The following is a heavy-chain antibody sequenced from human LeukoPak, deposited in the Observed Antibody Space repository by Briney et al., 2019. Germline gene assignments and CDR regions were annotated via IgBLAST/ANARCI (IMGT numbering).Heavy chain of an antibody. CDR2: IYSGGST. CDR3: ARAAAAATGGGTHYYYGMDV. J-gene: IGHJ6*02. Sequence: PGGSLRLSCAASGFTVSSNYMSWVRQAPGKGLEWVSVIYSGGSTYYADSVKGRFTISRDNSKNTLYLQMNSLRAEDTAVYYCARAAAAATGGGTHYYYGMDVWGQGTTVTVSS. CDR1: GFTVSSNY. V-gene: IGHV3-53*01. D-gene: IGHD6-13*01.